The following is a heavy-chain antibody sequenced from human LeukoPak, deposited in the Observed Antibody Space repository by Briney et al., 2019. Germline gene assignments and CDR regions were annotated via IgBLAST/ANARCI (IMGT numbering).Heavy chain of an antibody. CDR2: ISSSSSTI. CDR3: AKALIVVVPAAPGY. J-gene: IGHJ4*02. CDR1: GFTFSSYS. D-gene: IGHD2-2*01. Sequence: PGGSLRLSCAASGFTFSSYSMNWVRQAPGKGLEWVSYISSSSSTIYYADSVKGRFTISRDNAKNSLYLQMNSLRAEDTAVYYCAKALIVVVPAAPGYWGQGTLVTVSS. V-gene: IGHV3-48*01.